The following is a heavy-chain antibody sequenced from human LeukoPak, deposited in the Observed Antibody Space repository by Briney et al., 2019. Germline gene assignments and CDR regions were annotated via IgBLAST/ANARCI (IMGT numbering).Heavy chain of an antibody. V-gene: IGHV1-69*05. CDR2: IIPIFGTA. D-gene: IGHD2-2*01. J-gene: IGHJ3*02. CDR1: GGTFSSYA. Sequence: SVNVSCKASGGTFSSYAISWVRQAPGQGLEWMGGIIPIFGTANYAQKFQGRVTITTDESTSTAYMELSSLRSEDTAVYYCAREGSSTADGAFDIWGQGTMVTVSS. CDR3: AREGSSTADGAFDI.